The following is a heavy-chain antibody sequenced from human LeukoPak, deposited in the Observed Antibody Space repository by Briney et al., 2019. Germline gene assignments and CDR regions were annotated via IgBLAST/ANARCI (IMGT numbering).Heavy chain of an antibody. D-gene: IGHD3-22*01. CDR2: IYHSGST. V-gene: IGHV4-38-2*02. CDR3: ARAIFYDSSLDY. J-gene: IGHJ4*02. CDR1: DYSISSGYY. Sequence: PSETLSLTCTVSDYSISSGYYWGWIRQPPGKGLEWIGSIYHSGSTYYNPSLKSRVTISVDTSKNQFSLKLSSVTAADTAVYYCARAIFYDSSLDYWGQGTLVTVSS.